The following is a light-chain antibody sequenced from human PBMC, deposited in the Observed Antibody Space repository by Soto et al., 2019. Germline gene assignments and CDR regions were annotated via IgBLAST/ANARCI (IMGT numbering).Light chain of an antibody. CDR2: DVN. V-gene: IGLV2-14*01. CDR3: NSYTSSSTPVV. CDR1: SSDVGGYNY. J-gene: IGLJ2*01. Sequence: QSALTQPASVSGSPGQSITISCTGTSSDVGGYNYVSWYQQHPGKAPKLMIYDVNNRPSGVSNRFSASKSGNTASLTISGLQAEDEADYYCNSYTSSSTPVVFGGGTKLTVL.